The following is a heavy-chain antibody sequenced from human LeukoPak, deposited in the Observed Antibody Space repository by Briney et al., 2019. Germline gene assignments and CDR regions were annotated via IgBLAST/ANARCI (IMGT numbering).Heavy chain of an antibody. J-gene: IGHJ6*03. D-gene: IGHD4-17*01. V-gene: IGHV4-34*01. CDR1: GGSFSGYY. Sequence: SETLSLTCAVYGGSFSGYYWSWIRQPPGKGLEWSGEINHSRSTNYNPPLKSRGTISLDKSNNQFSLRLNSVAAADPGMYYCARERGPTARYSYYYMDVWGKGTTVTVSS. CDR3: ARERGPTARYSYYYMDV. CDR2: INHSRST.